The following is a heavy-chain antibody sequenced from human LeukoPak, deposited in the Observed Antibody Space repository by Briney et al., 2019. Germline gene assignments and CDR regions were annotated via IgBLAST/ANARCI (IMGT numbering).Heavy chain of an antibody. CDR2: INHSGST. CDR1: GGSFSGYY. J-gene: IGHJ4*02. Sequence: SETLSLTCAVYGGSFSGYYWSWIRQPPGKGLEWIGEINHSGSTPYNPTLKSRVTVSEDTSKNQFSLKLSSVTAAATAVSYCARAPGDSSGYYEDYWGQGTLVTVSS. CDR3: ARAPGDSSGYYEDY. V-gene: IGHV4-34*01. D-gene: IGHD3-22*01.